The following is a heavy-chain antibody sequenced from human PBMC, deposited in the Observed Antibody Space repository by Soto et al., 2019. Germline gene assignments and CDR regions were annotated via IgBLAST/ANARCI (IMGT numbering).Heavy chain of an antibody. CDR1: GGSISRGGYY. Sequence: QVQLQESGPGLVKPSQTLSVTCTVSGGSISRGGYYWSWIRQHPGKGLEWIGYIYYSGGTYYNPSLKSRVTISADTSENQFSLRLSSVTAADTSVYYCARKDSGYADYMDVWDKGTTVTVSS. D-gene: IGHD5-12*01. V-gene: IGHV4-31*03. J-gene: IGHJ6*03. CDR3: ARKDSGYADYMDV. CDR2: IYYSGGT.